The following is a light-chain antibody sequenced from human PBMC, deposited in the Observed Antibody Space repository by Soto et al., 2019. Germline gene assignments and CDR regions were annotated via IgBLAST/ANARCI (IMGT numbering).Light chain of an antibody. CDR1: QSISSN. CDR2: GAS. Sequence: EFVRAQSPATLSVSPGQSHTLPCTYSQSISSNTLAWYQQKPGQAPRLLIYGASTRATGIPARFSGSGSGTEFTLTISSLQSEDCAVYYCQQYNNWPRTFGQGTMV. V-gene: IGKV3-15*01. J-gene: IGKJ1*01. CDR3: QQYNNWPRT.